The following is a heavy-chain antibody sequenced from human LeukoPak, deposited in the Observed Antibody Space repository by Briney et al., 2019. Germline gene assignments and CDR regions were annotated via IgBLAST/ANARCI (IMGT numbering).Heavy chain of an antibody. J-gene: IGHJ6*03. D-gene: IGHD5-12*01. V-gene: IGHV3-30*02. CDR2: IRYDGTNQ. Sequence: PPGGSLRLSCAASRFTFSSYGMHWVRQAPGKGLEWVAFIRYDGTNQYYADSVKGRFTISRDNAKNSLYLQMNSLRAEDTAVYYCARCGWLRSYYYYYMDVWGKGTTVTVSS. CDR3: ARCGWLRSYYYYYMDV. CDR1: RFTFSSYG.